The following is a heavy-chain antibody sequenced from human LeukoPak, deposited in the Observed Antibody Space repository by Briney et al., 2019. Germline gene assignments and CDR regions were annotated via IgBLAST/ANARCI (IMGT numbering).Heavy chain of an antibody. V-gene: IGHV1-24*01. CDR3: ATGFSVQQLVLISSGGRFGAFDV. Sequence: ASVTVSCKVSGYTLTELSMHWVRQAPGKGLEWMGGFDPEDGETIYAQKFQGRVTMTEDTSTDTAYMELSSLRSEDTAVYYCATGFSVQQLVLISSGGRFGAFDVWGQGTMVTVSS. CDR2: FDPEDGET. CDR1: GYTLTELS. J-gene: IGHJ3*01. D-gene: IGHD6-13*01.